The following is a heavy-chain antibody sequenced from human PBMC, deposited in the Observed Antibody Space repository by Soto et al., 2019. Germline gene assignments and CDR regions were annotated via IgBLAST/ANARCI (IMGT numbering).Heavy chain of an antibody. Sequence: QVQLVESGGGVVQPGRSLRLSCAASGFTFSSYGMHWVRQAPGKGLEWVAVISYDGSNKYYADSVKGRFTISRDNSKNTLYLQMNSLRAEDTAVYYCAKVDYGGTGGVWGQGTTVTVSS. CDR3: AKVDYGGTGGV. J-gene: IGHJ6*02. V-gene: IGHV3-30*18. CDR1: GFTFSSYG. D-gene: IGHD4-17*01. CDR2: ISYDGSNK.